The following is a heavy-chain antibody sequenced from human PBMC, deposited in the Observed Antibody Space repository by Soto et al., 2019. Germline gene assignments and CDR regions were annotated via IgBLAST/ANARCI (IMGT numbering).Heavy chain of an antibody. J-gene: IGHJ4*02. Sequence: SETLSLTCAVYGGSFSGYYWSWIRQPPGKGLEWIGEINHSGSTNYNPSLKSRVTISVDTSKNQFSLKLSSVTAADTAVYYCARGSSWFGELLYLDYWGQGTLVTVSS. CDR3: ARGSSWFGELLYLDY. V-gene: IGHV4-34*01. D-gene: IGHD3-10*01. CDR2: INHSGST. CDR1: GGSFSGYY.